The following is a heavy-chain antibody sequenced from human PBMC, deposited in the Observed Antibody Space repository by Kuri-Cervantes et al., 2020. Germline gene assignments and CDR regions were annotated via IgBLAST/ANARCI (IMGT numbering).Heavy chain of an antibody. CDR3: AREGAGANYYYFMDV. CDR2: ISYDGRNK. D-gene: IGHD1-26*01. J-gene: IGHJ6*03. CDR1: GFTFSSYA. V-gene: IGHV3-30*04. Sequence: GESLKISCAASGFTFSSYAMHWVRQAPGKGLEWVSVISYDGRNKYYADSGKGRFTISRDNAKNSLYLQMNSLRAEDTAVYYCAREGAGANYYYFMDVWGKGTTVTVSS.